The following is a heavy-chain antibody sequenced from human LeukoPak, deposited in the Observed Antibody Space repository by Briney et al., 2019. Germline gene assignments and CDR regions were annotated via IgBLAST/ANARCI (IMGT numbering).Heavy chain of an antibody. J-gene: IGHJ4*02. CDR2: MNPNSGNT. Sequence: ASVKVSCKASGYTFTSYDINWVRQATGQGLEWMGWMNPNSGNTGYAQKFQCRVTMTRNTSISTAYMELSSLRSEDTAVYYCARGWIYCSSTSCYRYYFDYWGQGTLVTVSS. CDR3: ARGWIYCSSTSCYRYYFDY. V-gene: IGHV1-8*01. CDR1: GYTFTSYD. D-gene: IGHD2-2*02.